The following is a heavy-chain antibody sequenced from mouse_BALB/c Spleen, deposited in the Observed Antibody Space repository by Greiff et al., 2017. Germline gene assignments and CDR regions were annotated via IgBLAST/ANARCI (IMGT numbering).Heavy chain of an antibody. J-gene: IGHJ4*01. CDR1: GFTFSNYW. V-gene: IGHV6-6*02. D-gene: IGHD2-3*01. CDR3: TRGWDGYSYYAMDY. Sequence: EVQLVESGGGLVQPGGSMKLSCVASGFTFSNYWMNWVRQSPEKGLEWVAEIRLKSNNYATHYAESVKGRFTISRDDSKSSVYLQMNNLRAEDTGIYYCTRGWDGYSYYAMDYWGQGTSVTVSS. CDR2: IRLKSNNYAT.